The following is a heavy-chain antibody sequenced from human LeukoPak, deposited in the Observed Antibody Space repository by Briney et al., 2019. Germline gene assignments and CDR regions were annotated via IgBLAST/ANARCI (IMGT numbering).Heavy chain of an antibody. V-gene: IGHV3-23*01. J-gene: IGHJ4*02. CDR2: IDVTTGIS. CDR3: AKEGGYNYGYLDY. Sequence: GGSLRLSCAASGFTFSTYSMSWVRQAPGKGLEWVSTIDVTTGISYYADSVKGRFTISRDNFQNTLFLQLSNLRVDDTAVYYCAKEGGYNYGYLDYWGQGTLVTVSS. D-gene: IGHD5-18*01. CDR1: GFTFSTYS.